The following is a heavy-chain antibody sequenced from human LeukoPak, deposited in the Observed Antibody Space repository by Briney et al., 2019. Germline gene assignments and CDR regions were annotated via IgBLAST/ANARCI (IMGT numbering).Heavy chain of an antibody. Sequence: SETLSLTCTVSGGSISSGDYYWSWIRQPPGKGLGWIGYIYYSGSTYYNPSLKSRVTISVDTSKNQFSLKLSSVTAADTAVYYCARATYYDFWSGYYAPFDYWGQGTLVTVSS. CDR2: IYYSGST. V-gene: IGHV4-30-4*08. J-gene: IGHJ4*02. D-gene: IGHD3-3*01. CDR1: GGSISSGDYY. CDR3: ARATYYDFWSGYYAPFDY.